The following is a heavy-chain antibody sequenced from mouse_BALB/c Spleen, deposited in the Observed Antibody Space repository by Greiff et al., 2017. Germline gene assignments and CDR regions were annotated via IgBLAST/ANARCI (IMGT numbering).Heavy chain of an antibody. CDR2: IYPGNSDT. J-gene: IGHJ4*01. Sequence: EVQLQQSGTVLARPGASVKMSCKASGYSFTSYWMHWVKQRPGQGLEWIGAIYPGNSDTSYNQKFKGKAKLTAVTSASTAYMELSSLTNEDSAVYYCTRKRDYRYEEEEEVAMDYWGQGTSVTVSS. CDR3: TRKRDYRYEEEEEVAMDY. V-gene: IGHV1-5*01. CDR1: GYSFTSYW. D-gene: IGHD2-14*01.